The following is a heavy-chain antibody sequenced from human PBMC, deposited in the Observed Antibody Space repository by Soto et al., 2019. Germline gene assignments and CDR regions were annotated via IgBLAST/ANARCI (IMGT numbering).Heavy chain of an antibody. CDR2: ISYDGSKK. Sequence: QVQLVESGGGVVQPGRSLRLSCAASGFTFSSYAMHWVRQAPGKGLEWVAVISYDGSKKYYADSVKGRFTISRDNSKNTLYLQMTSLGAEDTAVYYCARVSPAAGITFDYWGQGPLVTVSS. J-gene: IGHJ4*02. CDR1: GFTFSSYA. V-gene: IGHV3-30-3*01. D-gene: IGHD6-13*01. CDR3: ARVSPAAGITFDY.